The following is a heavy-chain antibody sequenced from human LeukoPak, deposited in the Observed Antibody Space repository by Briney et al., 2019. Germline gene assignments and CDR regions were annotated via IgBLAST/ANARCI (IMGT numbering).Heavy chain of an antibody. V-gene: IGHV3-23*01. Sequence: GGSLRLSCAVSGFTFSSYGMSWVRQAPGKGLEWVSGVSGSGGTTYYADSVKGRFTISRDNSKNTMYLQMNSLRAEDTAVYYCAKDQETSVYYGSGSFDYWGQGTLVTVSS. D-gene: IGHD3-10*01. J-gene: IGHJ4*02. CDR2: VSGSGGTT. CDR3: AKDQETSVYYGSGSFDY. CDR1: GFTFSSYG.